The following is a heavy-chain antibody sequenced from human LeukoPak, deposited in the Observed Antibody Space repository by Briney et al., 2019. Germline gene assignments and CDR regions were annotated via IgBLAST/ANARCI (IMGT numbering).Heavy chain of an antibody. J-gene: IGHJ4*02. CDR2: ISYDGSSK. CDR1: GFTFSSYA. V-gene: IGHV3-30-3*01. CDR3: AREDSGYAYFDY. Sequence: GGSLRLSCAASGFTFSSYAMHWVRQAPGKGLEWVAVISYDGSSKYYADSVKGRFTISRDNSKNTLYLQMNSLRAEDTAVYYCAREDSGYAYFDYWGQGALVTVSS. D-gene: IGHD5-12*01.